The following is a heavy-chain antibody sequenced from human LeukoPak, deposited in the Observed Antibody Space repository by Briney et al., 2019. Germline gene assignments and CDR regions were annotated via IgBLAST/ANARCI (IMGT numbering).Heavy chain of an antibody. D-gene: IGHD3-22*01. V-gene: IGHV1-18*01. CDR3: ARDHKDYYDSSGYPYFDY. CDR2: ISAYNGNT. Sequence: GASAKVSCKASGYTFTSYGISWVRQAPGQGLEWMGWISAYNGNTNYAQKLQGRVTMTTDTSTSTAYMELRSLRSDDTAVYYCARDHKDYYDSSGYPYFDYWGQGTLVTVSS. J-gene: IGHJ4*02. CDR1: GYTFTSYG.